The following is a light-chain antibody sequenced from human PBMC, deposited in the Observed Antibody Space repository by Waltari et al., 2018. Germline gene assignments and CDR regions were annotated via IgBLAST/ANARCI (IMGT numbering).Light chain of an antibody. CDR3: QQYYSSWT. Sequence: TCRANQNINNYLALYQQQPGKAPRLPSQKAAGLKDGVPLRFSGSGSGTEFTLTISSLQPDDFATYYCQQYYSSWTFGQGTKVEIK. CDR2: KAA. J-gene: IGKJ1*01. V-gene: IGKV1-5*03. CDR1: QNINNY.